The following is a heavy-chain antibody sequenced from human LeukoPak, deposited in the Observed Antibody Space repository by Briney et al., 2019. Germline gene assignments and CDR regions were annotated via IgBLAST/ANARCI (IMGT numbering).Heavy chain of an antibody. D-gene: IGHD1-26*01. CDR1: GFTFSSYA. CDR2: ISGSGGST. V-gene: IGHV3-23*01. Sequence: GGSLRLSCAASGFTFSSYAMSWVRQAPGKGLQWVSAISGSGGSTYYADSVKGRFTISRDNSKNTLYLQMNSLRAEDTAVYYCAKDIAGMGATSDYWGQGTLVTVSS. J-gene: IGHJ4*02. CDR3: AKDIAGMGATSDY.